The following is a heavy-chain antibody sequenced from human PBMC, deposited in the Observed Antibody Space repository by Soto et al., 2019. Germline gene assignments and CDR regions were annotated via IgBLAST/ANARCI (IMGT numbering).Heavy chain of an antibody. J-gene: IGHJ4*02. CDR2: IYWDDDK. CDR3: AHSKGSRGSSSLAY. CDR1: GFSLSTSGVG. V-gene: IGHV2-5*02. D-gene: IGHD6-13*01. Sequence: QITLKESGPTLVKPTQTLTLTCTFSGFSLSTSGVGVGWIRQPPGKALEWLALIYWDDDKRYSPSLKSRPTITKDTSKNQVVLTMTNMDPVDTATYYCAHSKGSRGSSSLAYWGQGTLVTVSS.